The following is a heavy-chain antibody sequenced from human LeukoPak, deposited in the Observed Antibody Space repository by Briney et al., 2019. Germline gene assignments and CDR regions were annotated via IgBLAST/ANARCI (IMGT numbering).Heavy chain of an antibody. CDR2: ISGSGGST. CDR1: GFAFSSYA. D-gene: IGHD4-17*01. CDR3: AKDRLRSRRLDY. J-gene: IGHJ4*02. Sequence: GGSLRLSCAASGFAFSSYAMSWVRQAPGKGLEWVSAISGSGGSTYYADSVKGRFTISRDNSKNTLYLQMNSLRAEDTAVYYCAKDRLRSRRLDYWGQGTLVTVSS. V-gene: IGHV3-23*01.